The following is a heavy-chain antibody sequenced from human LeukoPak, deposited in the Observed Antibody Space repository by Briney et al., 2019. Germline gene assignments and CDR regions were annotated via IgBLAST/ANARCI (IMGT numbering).Heavy chain of an antibody. CDR2: IKHSGST. CDR1: GGSFSGYY. J-gene: IGHJ5*02. Sequence: ETLPLTCAVYGGSFSGYYWSWIRQPPGKGLEWIGEIKHSGSTNYNPSLKSRVTISVDTSKNQFSLKLSSVTAADTAVYYCARKRYYYDTRFDPWGQGTLVTVSS. CDR3: ARKRYYYDTRFDP. V-gene: IGHV4-34*01. D-gene: IGHD3-22*01.